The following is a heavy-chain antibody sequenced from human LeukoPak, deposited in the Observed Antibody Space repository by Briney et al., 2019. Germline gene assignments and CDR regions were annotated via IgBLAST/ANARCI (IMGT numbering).Heavy chain of an antibody. V-gene: IGHV1-2*06. J-gene: IGHJ4*02. D-gene: IGHD3-16*01. CDR1: GYTFTGYY. CDR3: ARARGYGIHYFDY. CDR2: INPNSGGT. Sequence: GASVKVSCKASGYTFTGYYMHWVRQAPGQGLEWMGRINPNSGGTNYAQKFQGRVTMTGDTSISTAYMELSRLRSDDTAVYYCARARGYGIHYFDYWGQGTLVTVSS.